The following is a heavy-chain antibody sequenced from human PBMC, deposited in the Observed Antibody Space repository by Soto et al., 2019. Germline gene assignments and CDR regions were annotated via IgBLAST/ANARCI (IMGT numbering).Heavy chain of an antibody. CDR2: ISIGNNI. CDR1: GFTLSAYG. V-gene: IGHV3-48*02. CDR3: ARDLLNTYYYDSSGQGPHYYGMDV. J-gene: IGHJ6*02. Sequence: PGGSLRLSCAASGFTLSAYGANWVRQAPGKGLEWVSFISIGNNIHYVDSVKGRFTISRDPATNSLFLQMNSLRDEDTAVYYCARDLLNTYYYDSSGQGPHYYGMDVWGQVTTVTV. D-gene: IGHD3-22*01.